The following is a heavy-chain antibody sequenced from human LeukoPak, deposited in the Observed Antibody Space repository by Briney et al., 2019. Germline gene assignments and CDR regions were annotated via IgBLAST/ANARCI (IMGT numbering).Heavy chain of an antibody. J-gene: IGHJ6*03. CDR2: INPNSGGT. CDR3: ATGYNYYYYYMDV. Sequence: ASVKVSCKASGHTFTGYYMHWVRQAPGQGLEWMGWINPNSGGTNYAQKFQGRVTMTRDTSISTAYMELSRLRSDDTAVYYCATGYNYYYYYMDVWGKGTTVTISS. CDR1: GHTFTGYY. D-gene: IGHD5-24*01. V-gene: IGHV1-2*02.